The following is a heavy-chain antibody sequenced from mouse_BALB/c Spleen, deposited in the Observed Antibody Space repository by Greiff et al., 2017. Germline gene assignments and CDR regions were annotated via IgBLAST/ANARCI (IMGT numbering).Heavy chain of an antibody. CDR2: ISYSGST. D-gene: IGHD2-1*01. CDR1: GYSITSDYA. J-gene: IGHJ4*01. CDR3: ARSGYGKGDAMDY. Sequence: EVQRVESGPGLVKPSQSLSLTCTVTGYSITSDYAWNWIRQFPGNKLEWMGYISYSGSTSYNPSLKSRISITRDTSKNQFFLQLNSVTTEDTATYYCARSGYGKGDAMDYWGQGTSVTVSS. V-gene: IGHV3-2*02.